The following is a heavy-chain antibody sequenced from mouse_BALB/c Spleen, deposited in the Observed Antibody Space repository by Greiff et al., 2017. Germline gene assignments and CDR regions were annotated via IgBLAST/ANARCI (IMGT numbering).Heavy chain of an antibody. V-gene: IGHV5-12-1*01. CDR1: GFAFSSYD. CDR2: ISSGGGST. D-gene: IGHD4-1*02. CDR3: ARPSTGTGAMDY. J-gene: IGHJ4*01. Sequence: DVKLVESGGGLVKPGGSLKLSCAASGFAFSSYDMSWVRQTPEKRLEWVAYISSGGGSTYYPDTVKGRFTISRDNAKNTLYLQMSSLKSEDTAMYYCARPSTGTGAMDYWGQGTSVTVSS.